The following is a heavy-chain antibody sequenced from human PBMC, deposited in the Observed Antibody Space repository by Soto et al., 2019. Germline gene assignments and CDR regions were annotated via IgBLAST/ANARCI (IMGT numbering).Heavy chain of an antibody. CDR3: AKDHEDQLLYGNDAFDI. Sequence: GGSLRLSCAASGFTFSSYAMSWVRQATGKGLEWVSAISGSGGSTYYADSVKGRFTISRDNSKNTLYLQMNSLRAEDTAVYYCAKDHEDQLLYGNDAFDIWGQGTMVTVSS. CDR2: ISGSGGST. J-gene: IGHJ3*02. D-gene: IGHD2-2*02. V-gene: IGHV3-23*01. CDR1: GFTFSSYA.